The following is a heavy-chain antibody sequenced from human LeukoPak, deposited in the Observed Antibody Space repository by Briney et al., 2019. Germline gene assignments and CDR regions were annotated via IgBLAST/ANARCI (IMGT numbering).Heavy chain of an antibody. V-gene: IGHV4-39*07. CDR1: GGSISSSSYY. CDR2: IYTSGST. CDR3: VRGIVVVAQLGYYFYYMDV. J-gene: IGHJ6*03. D-gene: IGHD2-15*01. Sequence: SETLSLTCTVSGGSISSSSYYWGWIRQPPGKGLEWIGRIYTSGSTNYNPSLKSRVTISVDTSKNQFSLKLSSVTAADTAVYYCVRGIVVVAQLGYYFYYMDVWGKGTTVTISS.